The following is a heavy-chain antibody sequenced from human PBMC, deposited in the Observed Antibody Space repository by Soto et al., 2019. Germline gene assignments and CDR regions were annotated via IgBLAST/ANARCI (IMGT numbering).Heavy chain of an antibody. Sequence: SVKVSCKASGGTFSSYTISWVRQAPGQGLEWMGRIIPILGIANYAQKFQGRVTITADKSTSTAYMELSSLRSEDTAVYYCAREKSPGYFSGGSCYTNRFDSWGQGTLVPVSS. D-gene: IGHD2-15*01. CDR1: GGTFSSYT. V-gene: IGHV1-69*04. CDR3: AREKSPGYFSGGSCYTNRFDS. J-gene: IGHJ5*01. CDR2: IIPILGIA.